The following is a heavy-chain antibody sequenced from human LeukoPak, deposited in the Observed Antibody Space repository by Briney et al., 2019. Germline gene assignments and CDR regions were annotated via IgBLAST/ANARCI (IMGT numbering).Heavy chain of an antibody. Sequence: SETLSLTCGVSGGSLSFYYWSWIRQSPGKGLEWIAEISQNGDSNYNMSLKSRVTISLDTSKNQFSLKLSSVTAADTAVYFCARGPYSYDSSGAFDIWGQGTMVTVSS. CDR2: ISQNGDS. J-gene: IGHJ3*02. D-gene: IGHD3-22*01. CDR1: GGSLSFYY. V-gene: IGHV4-34*01. CDR3: ARGPYSYDSSGAFDI.